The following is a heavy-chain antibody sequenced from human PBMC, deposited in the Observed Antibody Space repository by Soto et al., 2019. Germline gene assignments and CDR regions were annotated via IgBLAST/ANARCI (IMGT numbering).Heavy chain of an antibody. V-gene: IGHV3-15*01. J-gene: IGHJ6*03. CDR2: IKSKTDGGTT. D-gene: IGHD6-13*01. Sequence: GGSLRLSCAASGFTFSNAWMSWVRQAPGKGLEWVGRIKSKTDGGTTDYAAPVKGRFTISRDDSKNTLYLQMNSLKTEDTAVYYCTTVPRTYSSSWYISDYYYYYMDVWGKGTTVTVSS. CDR3: TTVPRTYSSSWYISDYYYYYMDV. CDR1: GFTFSNAW.